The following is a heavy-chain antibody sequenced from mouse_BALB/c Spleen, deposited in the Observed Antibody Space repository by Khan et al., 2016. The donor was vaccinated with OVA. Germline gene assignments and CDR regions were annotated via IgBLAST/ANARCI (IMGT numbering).Heavy chain of an antibody. CDR1: GFNIKDYY. CDR2: IDPENGNT. J-gene: IGHJ2*01. V-gene: IGHV14-1*02. CDR3: PRSSLLYFDY. D-gene: IGHD6-1*01. Sequence: VQLKESGAEVVRPGALVKLSCKASGFNIKDYYIHWVKQRPEQGLEWIGWIDPENGNTIYDPKFQGKASITADTSSNTAYLQLSSLTSEDTAVYYCPRSSLLYFDYWGQGTTLTVSS.